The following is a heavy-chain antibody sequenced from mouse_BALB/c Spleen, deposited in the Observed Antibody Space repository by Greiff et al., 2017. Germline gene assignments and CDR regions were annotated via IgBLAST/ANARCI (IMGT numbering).Heavy chain of an antibody. V-gene: IGHV14-3*02. D-gene: IGHD1-2*01. CDR3: ARPTTAGYFDY. Sequence: EVKLQESGAELVKPGASVKLSCTASGFNIKDTYMHWVKQRPEQGLEWIGRIDPANGNTKYDPKFQGKATITADTSSNTAYLQLSSLTSEDTAVYYCARPTTAGYFDYWGQGTTLTVSS. CDR1: GFNIKDTY. CDR2: IDPANGNT. J-gene: IGHJ2*01.